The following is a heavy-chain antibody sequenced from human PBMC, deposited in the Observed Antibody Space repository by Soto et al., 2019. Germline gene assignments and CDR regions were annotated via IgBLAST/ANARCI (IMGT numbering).Heavy chain of an antibody. CDR1: GGSISSGGYS. J-gene: IGHJ5*02. CDR3: AGSIAARLLGNWFDP. Sequence: SETLSLTCAVSGGSISSGGYSWSWIRQPPGKGLEWIGYIYHSESTYYNPSLKSRVTISVDRSKNQFSLKLSSVTAADTAVYYCAGSIAARLLGNWFDPWGQGTLVTVS. V-gene: IGHV4-30-2*01. D-gene: IGHD6-6*01. CDR2: IYHSEST.